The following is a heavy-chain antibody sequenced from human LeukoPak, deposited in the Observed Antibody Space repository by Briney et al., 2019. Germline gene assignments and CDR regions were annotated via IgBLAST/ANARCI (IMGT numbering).Heavy chain of an antibody. D-gene: IGHD1-20*01. CDR1: GFTFSFYT. J-gene: IGHJ4*02. V-gene: IGHV3-21*01. CDR3: ARDDNWLDQPFDL. CDR2: ISTSSSHI. Sequence: MSGGSLRLSCTASGFTFSFYTMNWVRQAPGKGLEWVSSISTSSSHIYYEDSLKGRFTVSRDNAKSSLYLQMNNLTAEDTAVYYCARDDNWLDQPFDLWGQGTLVTVSS.